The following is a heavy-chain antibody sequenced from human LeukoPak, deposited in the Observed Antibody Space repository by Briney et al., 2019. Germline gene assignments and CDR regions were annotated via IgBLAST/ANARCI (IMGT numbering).Heavy chain of an antibody. J-gene: IGHJ6*03. CDR1: GGSISSGSYY. V-gene: IGHV4-61*02. CDR3: ARLGYCSGGSCYLHMDV. CDR2: IYTSGST. D-gene: IGHD2-15*01. Sequence: SETLSLTCTVSGGSISSGSYYWSWIRQPAGKGLEWIGRIYTSGSTNYNPSLKSRVTISVDTSKNQFSLKLSSVTAADTAVYYCARLGYCSGGSCYLHMDVWGKGTTVTVSS.